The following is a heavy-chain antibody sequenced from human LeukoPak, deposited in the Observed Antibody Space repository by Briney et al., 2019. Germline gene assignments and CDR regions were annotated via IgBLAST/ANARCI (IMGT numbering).Heavy chain of an antibody. Sequence: ASVKVSCKASGYTFTGYYMHWVRQAGGQELEGVGRINPNSGGTNYAQKFQGRGTMTRDTSISTVYMELSRLRSDDTAVDYCARGKQLWLKGHHGNDYWGQGTRVTVSS. J-gene: IGHJ4*02. CDR2: INPNSGGT. CDR1: GYTFTGYY. D-gene: IGHD5-18*01. CDR3: ARGKQLWLKGHHGNDY. V-gene: IGHV1-2*06.